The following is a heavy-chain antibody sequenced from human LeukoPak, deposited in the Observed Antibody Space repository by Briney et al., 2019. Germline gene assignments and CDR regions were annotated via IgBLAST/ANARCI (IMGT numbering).Heavy chain of an antibody. CDR2: ITDSGDGT. V-gene: IGHV3-23*01. J-gene: IGHJ4*02. D-gene: IGHD2-15*01. CDR3: AKDSPVATR. Sequence: AGGSLRLSCAASGFTFSSSAMSWVRQAPGKGLQWVSSITDSGDGTYYADSVKGQFTISRDDSKSTLYLQMNSLRAEDTAVYYCAKDSPVATRWGQGILVTVSS. CDR1: GFTFSSSA.